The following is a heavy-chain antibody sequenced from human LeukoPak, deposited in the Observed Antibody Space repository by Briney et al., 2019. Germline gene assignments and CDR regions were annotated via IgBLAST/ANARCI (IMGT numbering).Heavy chain of an antibody. Sequence: GASVKVSCKASGYTFTSYDINWVRQATGQGLEWMGWMNPNSGNTGYAQKFQGRVTITRSTSISTAYMELSSLRSEDTAVYYCARGDRIQLWDPYNWFDPWGQGTLVTVSS. J-gene: IGHJ5*02. V-gene: IGHV1-8*03. CDR1: GYTFTSYD. D-gene: IGHD5-18*01. CDR2: MNPNSGNT. CDR3: ARGDRIQLWDPYNWFDP.